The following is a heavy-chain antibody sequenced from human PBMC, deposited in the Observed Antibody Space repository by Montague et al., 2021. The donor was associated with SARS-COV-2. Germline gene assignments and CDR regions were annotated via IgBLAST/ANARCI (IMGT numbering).Heavy chain of an antibody. CDR3: ARITYGDVI. Sequence: SLRLSCAASGFTVSSNYMSWVRQAPGKGLEWVSVTYSGGSTYYADSVKGRFTISRDNPKNTLYLQMNSLRAEDTAVYYCARITYGDVIWGQGTLVTVSS. CDR2: TYSGGST. D-gene: IGHD2-21*01. V-gene: IGHV3-53*01. J-gene: IGHJ4*02. CDR1: GFTVSSNY.